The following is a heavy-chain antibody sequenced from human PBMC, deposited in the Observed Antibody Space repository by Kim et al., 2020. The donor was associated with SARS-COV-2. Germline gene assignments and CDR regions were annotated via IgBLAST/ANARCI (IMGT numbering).Heavy chain of an antibody. CDR3: ASSTDILTGYLDY. J-gene: IGHJ4*02. V-gene: IGHV4-34*01. D-gene: IGHD3-9*01. Sequence: SNPSLKSRVTISVDTSKNQFSLKLSSVTAADTAVYYCASSTDILTGYLDYWGQGTLVTVSS.